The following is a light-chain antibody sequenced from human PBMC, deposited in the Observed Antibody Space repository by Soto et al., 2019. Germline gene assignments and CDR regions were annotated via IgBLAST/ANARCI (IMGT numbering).Light chain of an antibody. CDR1: KLGDKY. V-gene: IGLV3-1*01. J-gene: IGLJ1*01. Sequence: SYELIQPPSVSVSPGQTASITCSGDKLGDKYACWYQQKPGQSPVVVIYQDNKRPSGIPERFSGSNSGNTATLTISGTQAMDEADYYCQAWDSITNVFGTGTKLTVL. CDR3: QAWDSITNV. CDR2: QDN.